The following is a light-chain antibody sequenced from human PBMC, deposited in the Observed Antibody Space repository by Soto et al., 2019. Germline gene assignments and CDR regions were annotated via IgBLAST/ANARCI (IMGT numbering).Light chain of an antibody. CDR2: GAS. CDR1: QGIGST. J-gene: IGKJ5*01. CDR3: QHFRA. V-gene: IGKV3D-15*01. Sequence: EIVMTQSPATLSVSPGERATLSCRASQGIGSTLAWYQQKPGQTPRLLIYGASSRATGIPDRFSGSGSGTDFTLTLSRVEPDDFAVYYCQHFRAFGQGTRLEI.